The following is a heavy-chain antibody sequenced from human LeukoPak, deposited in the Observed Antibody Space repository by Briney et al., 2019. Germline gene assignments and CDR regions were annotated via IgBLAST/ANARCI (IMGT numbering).Heavy chain of an antibody. CDR3: AGAGSSGYKGGYYFDY. D-gene: IGHD5-18*01. Sequence: SETLSLTCTVSGGSISSGSYYWSWIRQPAGKGLEWIGRIYTSGSTNYNPSLKSRVTISVDTSKNQFSLKLSSVTAADTAVYYCAGAGSSGYKGGYYFDYWGQGTLVTVSS. CDR2: IYTSGST. J-gene: IGHJ4*02. V-gene: IGHV4-61*02. CDR1: GGSISSGSYY.